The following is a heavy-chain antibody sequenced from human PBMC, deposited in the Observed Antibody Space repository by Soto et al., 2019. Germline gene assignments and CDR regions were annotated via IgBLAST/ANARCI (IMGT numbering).Heavy chain of an antibody. CDR2: INHLGSI. D-gene: IGHD2-21*01. J-gene: IGHJ6*03. V-gene: IGHV4-34*01. CDR1: GGSLSDYF. Sequence: SETLSLTCVVAGGSLSDYFWSWIRQPPGMALEWIGEINHLGSINYNPSLKSRVTMSVDTSKNQFSLTLNSVTAADTATFYCARGGISHWAYFYYMDVWDRGTTVTVSS. CDR3: ARGGISHWAYFYYMDV.